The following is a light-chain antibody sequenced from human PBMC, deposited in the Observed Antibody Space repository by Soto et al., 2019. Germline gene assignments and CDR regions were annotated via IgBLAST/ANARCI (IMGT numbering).Light chain of an antibody. CDR2: DVN. J-gene: IGLJ3*02. CDR1: SSDVGSYKY. Sequence: QSALTQPRSVSGSPGQSVTISCTGTSSDVGSYKYVSWYQHHPGKAPKLMIFDVNKRPSGVPDRFSGSNSGNAASLTISGLQSADEGDYYCVAWDDRLNGWVFGGGTKLTVL. CDR3: VAWDDRLNGWV. V-gene: IGLV2-11*01.